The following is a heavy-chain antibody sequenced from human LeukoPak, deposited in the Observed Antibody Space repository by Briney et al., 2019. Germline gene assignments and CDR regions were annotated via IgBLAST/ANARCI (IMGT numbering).Heavy chain of an antibody. D-gene: IGHD3-22*01. CDR2: IYYSGRT. CDR3: ARRRYYDGSGYWE. CDR1: GDSVSRSDSY. Sequence: KPSETVSLTCSVSGDSVSRSDSYWDWIRQPPGKGLEWIGTIYYSGRTYYSPSLKSRVTMSVDPSNNQFSLNLRSVTAADTALYYCARRRYYDGSGYWEWGQGTLLSVSS. V-gene: IGHV4-39*01. J-gene: IGHJ1*01.